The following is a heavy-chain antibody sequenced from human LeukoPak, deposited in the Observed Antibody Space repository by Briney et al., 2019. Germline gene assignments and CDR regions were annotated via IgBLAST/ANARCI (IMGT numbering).Heavy chain of an antibody. V-gene: IGHV1-18*01. J-gene: IGHJ4*02. Sequence: ASVKVSCKASGYSFTSYGISWVRQAPGQGLEWMGWISAYNGNTNYAQKLQGRVTMTTDTSTSTAYMELRSLRSDDTAVYYCARDSSGYSRDYYFDYWGQGTLVTVSS. CDR1: GYSFTSYG. D-gene: IGHD3-22*01. CDR2: ISAYNGNT. CDR3: ARDSSGYSRDYYFDY.